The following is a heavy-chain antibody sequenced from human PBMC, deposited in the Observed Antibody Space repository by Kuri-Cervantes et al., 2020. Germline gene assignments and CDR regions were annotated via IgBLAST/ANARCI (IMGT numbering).Heavy chain of an antibody. CDR3: ARDRTARYPSHAFDI. D-gene: IGHD3-16*01. CDR1: GFTFDDYA. J-gene: IGHJ3*02. CDR2: ISWNSGSI. Sequence: GGSLRLSCAASGFTFDDYAMHWVRQAPGKGLEWVSGISWNSGSIGHADSVKGRFTISRDNAKNSLYLQMNSLRAEDTAVYYCARDRTARYPSHAFDIWGQGTMVTVSS. V-gene: IGHV3-9*01.